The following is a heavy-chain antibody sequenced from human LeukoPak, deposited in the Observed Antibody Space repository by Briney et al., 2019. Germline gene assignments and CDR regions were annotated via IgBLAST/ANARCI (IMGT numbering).Heavy chain of an antibody. Sequence: SETLSLTCTVSGGSISSSSYYWGWIRQPPGKGLEWIGSIYYSGSTYYNPSLKSRVTISVDTSKNQFSLKLSSVTAADTAVYYCAMHYYGSGSYSPYWGQGTLVTVSS. CDR3: AMHYYGSGSYSPY. CDR1: GGSISSSSYY. J-gene: IGHJ4*02. CDR2: IYYSGST. V-gene: IGHV4-39*07. D-gene: IGHD3-10*01.